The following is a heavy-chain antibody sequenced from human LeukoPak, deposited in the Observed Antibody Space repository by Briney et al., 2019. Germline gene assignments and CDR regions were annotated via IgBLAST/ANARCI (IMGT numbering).Heavy chain of an antibody. CDR1: GFTFSSYG. V-gene: IGHV3-30*02. CDR2: IRYDGSNK. CDR3: AKERDTAIVTIDY. J-gene: IGHJ4*02. D-gene: IGHD5-18*01. Sequence: GGSLRLSCAASGFTFSSYGMHWVRQAPGKGLEWVAFIRYDGSNKYYADSVKGRFTISRDNSKNTLHLQMNSLRAEDTAVYYCAKERDTAIVTIDYWGQGTLVTVSS.